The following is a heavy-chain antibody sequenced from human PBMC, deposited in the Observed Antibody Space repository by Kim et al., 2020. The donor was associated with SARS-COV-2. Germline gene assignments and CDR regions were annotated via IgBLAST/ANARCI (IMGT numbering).Heavy chain of an antibody. J-gene: IGHJ4*02. V-gene: IGHV3-23*01. Sequence: SVNGRFTISRDTSKTTLYLQMNSRGAEDTAVYYCAKYAVSSGWYGYFDYWVQGTLVTVSS. D-gene: IGHD6-19*01. CDR3: AKYAVSSGWYGYFDY.